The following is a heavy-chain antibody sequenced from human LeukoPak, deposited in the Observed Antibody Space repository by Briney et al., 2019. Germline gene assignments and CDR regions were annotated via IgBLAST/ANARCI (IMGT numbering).Heavy chain of an antibody. Sequence: GGSLRLSCAASGFTFISYEMNWVRQAPGKGLEGVSYISSSSSTIYYADSVKGRFTISRDNAKNSLYLQMNSLRAEDTAVYYCARDFRGYSYGLDYWGQGTLVTVSS. J-gene: IGHJ4*02. CDR3: ARDFRGYSYGLDY. CDR2: ISSSSSTI. V-gene: IGHV3-48*01. CDR1: GFTFISYE. D-gene: IGHD5-18*01.